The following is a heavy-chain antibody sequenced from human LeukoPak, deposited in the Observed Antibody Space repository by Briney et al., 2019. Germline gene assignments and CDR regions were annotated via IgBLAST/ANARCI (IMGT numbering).Heavy chain of an antibody. D-gene: IGHD1-7*01. Sequence: ASVKVSCKASGYTFTSYDINWVRQATGQGLEWMGWMNPNSGNTGYAQKFQGRVTITRNTSISTAYMELSSLRSEDTAVYYCVREGAQGTTSSMGVFDYWGQGTLVTVSS. CDR3: VREGAQGTTSSMGVFDY. CDR2: MNPNSGNT. CDR1: GYTFTSYD. J-gene: IGHJ4*02. V-gene: IGHV1-8*03.